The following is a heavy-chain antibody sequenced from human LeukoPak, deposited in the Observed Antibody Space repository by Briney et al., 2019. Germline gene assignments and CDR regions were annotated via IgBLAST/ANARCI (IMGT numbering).Heavy chain of an antibody. V-gene: IGHV1-69*06. CDR1: GCTFSSYA. Sequence: ASVKVSCKASGCTFSSYAISWVRQAPGQGLEWMGGIIPIFGTANYAQKFQGRVTITADKSTSTAYMELSSLRSEDTAVYYCARASDDYYYDSSGYYYYWGQGTLVTVSS. J-gene: IGHJ4*02. CDR2: IIPIFGTA. D-gene: IGHD3-22*01. CDR3: ARASDDYYYDSSGYYYY.